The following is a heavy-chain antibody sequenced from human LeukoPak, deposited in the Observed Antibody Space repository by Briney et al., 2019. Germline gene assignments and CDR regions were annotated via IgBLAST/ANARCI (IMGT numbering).Heavy chain of an antibody. CDR2: IKAGNGDT. CDR3: ARDDCGDTCYPGGY. J-gene: IGHJ4*02. Sequence: ASVEVSCKASGYIFTKYVVHWVRQAPGQRPEWMGWIKAGNGDTKYSQNFQDRLTITRDTSASTVYMELSSLTSEDTALYNCARDDCGDTCYPGGYWGQGTLVTVSS. CDR1: GYIFTKYV. V-gene: IGHV1-3*01. D-gene: IGHD2-21*01.